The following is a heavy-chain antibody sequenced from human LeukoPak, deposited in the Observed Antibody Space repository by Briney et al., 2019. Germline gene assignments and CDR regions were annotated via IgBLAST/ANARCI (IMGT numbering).Heavy chain of an antibody. Sequence: GGSLRLSCAASGFTFSSSAMSWVRHAPGKGLEWVSSISGSGGSTYYADSVKGRFTISRDNANNSLHLQMNSLRVEDTGIYFCARGSTFGGVISDFWGQGTLVTVSS. CDR1: GFTFSSSA. D-gene: IGHD3-16*02. CDR2: ISGSGGST. V-gene: IGHV3-23*01. J-gene: IGHJ4*02. CDR3: ARGSTFGGVISDF.